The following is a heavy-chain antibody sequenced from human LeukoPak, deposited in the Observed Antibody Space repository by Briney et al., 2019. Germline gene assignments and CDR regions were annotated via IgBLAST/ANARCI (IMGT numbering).Heavy chain of an antibody. Sequence: GGSLRLSCVDSGFTFSSHWMSWVRQAPGKGLEWVANIKQDGSDKYYVDSVEGRFTISRDNAKNSLYLQMNSLRAEDTAVYYCASSYCSTTSCYGGYVMDVWGQGTTVTVSS. V-gene: IGHV3-7*01. CDR2: IKQDGSDK. CDR1: GFTFSSHW. J-gene: IGHJ6*02. CDR3: ASSYCSTTSCYGGYVMDV. D-gene: IGHD2-2*01.